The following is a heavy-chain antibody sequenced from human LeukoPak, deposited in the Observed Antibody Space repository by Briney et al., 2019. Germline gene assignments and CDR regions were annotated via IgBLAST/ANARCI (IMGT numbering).Heavy chain of an antibody. D-gene: IGHD3-22*01. CDR3: ARESVRRISMRAKGYFDY. V-gene: IGHV3-21*04. CDR2: ISSSSNYI. CDR1: GFTFSPYT. J-gene: IGHJ4*02. Sequence: GGSLRLSCAASGFTFSPYTMNWVRQAPGKGLEWVSSISSSSNYIYYADSVKGRFTISRDNAKNSLYLQMNSLRAEDTAVYYCARESVRRISMRAKGYFDYWGRGTRVTVSS.